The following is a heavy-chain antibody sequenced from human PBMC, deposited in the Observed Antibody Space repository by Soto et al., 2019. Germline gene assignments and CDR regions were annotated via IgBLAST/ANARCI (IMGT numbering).Heavy chain of an antibody. CDR1: GYPFTSFA. CDR3: ARDSMGGPLLATLHFDL. CDR2: FNVYNDDR. V-gene: IGHV1-18*04. J-gene: IGHJ4*02. Sequence: XSVKLSCNASGYPFTSFAISWVRQAPGQGLEWMGWFNVYNDDRNFAQKFQYRVTLTTDKSTSTAYMELRSLRSADTAVYYCARDSMGGPLLATLHFDLCGQRTPVTVSS. D-gene: IGHD1-26*01.